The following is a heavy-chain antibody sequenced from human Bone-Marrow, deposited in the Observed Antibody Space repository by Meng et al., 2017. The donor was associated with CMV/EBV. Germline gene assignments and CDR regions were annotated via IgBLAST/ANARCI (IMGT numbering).Heavy chain of an antibody. D-gene: IGHD3-10*01. V-gene: IGHV4-39*07. CDR1: GGSINNSSYY. Sequence: SETLSLTCTVSGGSINNSSYYWGWIRQSPGKGLEWIGNIYYSGSTYYQPSLRRRVTITVDTYKNQFSLKLSSVTAADTAIYYCARLTILRGLLHVRAFDIWGQGTMVTVSS. CDR3: ARLTILRGLLHVRAFDI. CDR2: IYYSGST. J-gene: IGHJ3*02.